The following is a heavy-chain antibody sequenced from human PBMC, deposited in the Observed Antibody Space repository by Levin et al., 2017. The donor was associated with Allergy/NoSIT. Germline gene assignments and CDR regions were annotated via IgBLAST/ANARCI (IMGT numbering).Heavy chain of an antibody. CDR3: ARDTGGWRGFDY. CDR2: TNSDESSI. J-gene: IGHJ4*02. Sequence: PGGSLRLSCAASGFSFSIYWMHWVRQAPGKGLVWVSRTNSDESSITYADSVKGRFAISRDNAKNTLYLQINSLRAEDTAVYYCARDTGGWRGFDYWGQGTLVTVSS. D-gene: IGHD6-19*01. CDR1: GFSFSIYW. V-gene: IGHV3-74*01.